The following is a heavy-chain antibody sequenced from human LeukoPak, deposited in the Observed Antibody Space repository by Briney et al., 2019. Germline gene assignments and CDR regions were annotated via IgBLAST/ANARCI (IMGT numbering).Heavy chain of an antibody. D-gene: IGHD3-10*01. CDR2: INHSGST. J-gene: IGHJ6*03. Sequence: SETLCLTCAVYGGSFSGYYWSWIRQPPGKGLEWIGEINHSGSTNYNPSLKSRVTISVDTSKNQFSLKVSSVTAADTAVYYCARRMGRRFGERYYYYHYMDVWGKGTTVTISS. CDR3: ARRMGRRFGERYYYYHYMDV. CDR1: GGSFSGYY. V-gene: IGHV4-34*01.